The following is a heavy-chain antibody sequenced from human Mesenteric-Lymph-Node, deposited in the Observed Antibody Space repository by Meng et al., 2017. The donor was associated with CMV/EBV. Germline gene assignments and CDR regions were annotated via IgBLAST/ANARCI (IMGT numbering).Heavy chain of an antibody. CDR2: INDGGSA. V-gene: IGHV4-39*07. Sequence: SETLSLTCTVSGGSISSSSYYWGWIRQPPGKGLEWIGEINDGGSANYNPSLESRVTISVDTSRSQFSLKVRSVTAADTAVYYCATAPIYQLPVYWGQGTLVTVSS. D-gene: IGHD1-7*01. CDR3: ATAPIYQLPVY. J-gene: IGHJ4*02. CDR1: GGSISSSSYY.